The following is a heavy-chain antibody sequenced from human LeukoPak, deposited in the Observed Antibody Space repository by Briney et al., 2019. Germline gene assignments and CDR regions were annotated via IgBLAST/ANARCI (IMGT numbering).Heavy chain of an antibody. J-gene: IGHJ4*02. D-gene: IGHD6-13*01. CDR2: INAGNGNT. V-gene: IGHV1-3*01. CDR1: GYTFTSYA. Sequence: ASVTVSCTASGYTFTSYAMHWVRQAPGQRLEWMGWINAGNGNTKYSQKFQGRVTITRDTSASTAYMELSSLRSEDTAVYYCARGSYSRLIDTDKEFDYWGQGTLVTVSS. CDR3: ARGSYSRLIDTDKEFDY.